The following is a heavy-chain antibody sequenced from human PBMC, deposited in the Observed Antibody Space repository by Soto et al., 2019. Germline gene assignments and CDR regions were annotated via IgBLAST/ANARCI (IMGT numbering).Heavy chain of an antibody. V-gene: IGHV3-23*01. CDR3: AKGGWVDIAAAGALFDY. D-gene: IGHD6-13*01. Sequence: EVQLLESGGGLVQPGGSLRLSCAASGFTFSSYAMSWDRQAPGKGLEWVSAISGSGGNTYYADSVKGRFTISRDNSKNTLYLQVNSLRAEDTAVYYCAKGGWVDIAAAGALFDYWGQGTLVTVSS. CDR1: GFTFSSYA. CDR2: ISGSGGNT. J-gene: IGHJ4*02.